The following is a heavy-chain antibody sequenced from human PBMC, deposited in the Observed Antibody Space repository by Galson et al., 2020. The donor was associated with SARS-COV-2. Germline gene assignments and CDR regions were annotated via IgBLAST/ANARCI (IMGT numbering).Heavy chain of an antibody. Sequence: NSGGSLRLSCAASGFPFSTYSMNWVRLAPGKGLEWVSSISTSSSYTYYVDSVKGRFSISRDNPRNSLYLQMNSLRAEDTAVYYCARDEGTRGYNYGRLYDGMYVWGQGTTVTVSS. J-gene: IGHJ6*02. CDR3: ARDEGTRGYNYGRLYDGMYV. V-gene: IGHV3-21*01. CDR2: ISTSSSYT. D-gene: IGHD5-18*01. CDR1: GFPFSTYS.